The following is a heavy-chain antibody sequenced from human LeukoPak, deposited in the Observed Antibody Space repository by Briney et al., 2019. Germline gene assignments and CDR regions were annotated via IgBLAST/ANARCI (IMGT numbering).Heavy chain of an antibody. V-gene: IGHV4-59*01. J-gene: IGHJ4*02. CDR2: IFYSGST. D-gene: IGHD6-13*01. CDR1: GGSINSYY. CDR3: ARATAGKAVAYDY. Sequence: SETLSLTCTVSGGSINSYYWSWIRQPPGKGLEWIGYIFYSGSTNYNPSLKSRVTISVDTSKSQFSLKLSSVTAADTAVYYCARATAGKAVAYDYWGQGTLVTVSS.